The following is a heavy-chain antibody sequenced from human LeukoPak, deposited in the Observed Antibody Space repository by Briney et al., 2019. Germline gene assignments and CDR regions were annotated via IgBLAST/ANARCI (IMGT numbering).Heavy chain of an antibody. CDR3: GRLFDS. CDR1: GGAIISDNFY. CDR2: INYSGTT. V-gene: IGHV4-39*01. Sequence: SETLSLTCTVSGGAIISDNFYWGWVRQPPGKGVEWVGSINYSGTTYYNPSLRSRLSISVDTSRTQFFLRLNSVTAADTAVYYCGRLFDSWGQGILVTVSS. J-gene: IGHJ4*02.